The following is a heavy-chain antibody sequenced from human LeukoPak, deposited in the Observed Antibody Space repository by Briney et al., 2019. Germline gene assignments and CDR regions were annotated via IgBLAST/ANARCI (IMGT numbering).Heavy chain of an antibody. D-gene: IGHD1-26*01. V-gene: IGHV3-23*01. J-gene: IGHJ4*02. CDR2: ISGSGGIT. CDR1: GFSFSIYA. Sequence: PGGSLRLSCAASGFSFSIYAMTWVRQAPGKGLEWVSTISGSGGITYYADSVRGHFTISRDNSKNTLYLQMNSLRAEDTAVYYCAKRYLGASGSYNFDYWGQGTLVTVSS. CDR3: AKRYLGASGSYNFDY.